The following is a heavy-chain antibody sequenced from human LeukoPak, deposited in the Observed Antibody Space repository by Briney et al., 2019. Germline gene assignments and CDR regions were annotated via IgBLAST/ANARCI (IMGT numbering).Heavy chain of an antibody. Sequence: SETLSLTCTVSGGSISSYYWSWIRQPPGKGLEWIGYIYYSGSTNYNPSLKSRVTISVDTSKNQFSLKLSSVTAADTAVYYCAREGAFDIWGQGTMVTVFS. CDR2: IYYSGST. CDR1: GGSISSYY. CDR3: AREGAFDI. V-gene: IGHV4-59*01. J-gene: IGHJ3*02.